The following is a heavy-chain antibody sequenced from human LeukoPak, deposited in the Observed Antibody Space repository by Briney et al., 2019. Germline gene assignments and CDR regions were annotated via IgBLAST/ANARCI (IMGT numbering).Heavy chain of an antibody. Sequence: GASVKVSCKASGYTFTGYYMHWVRQAPGQGLEWMGWISAYNGNTNYAQKLQGRVTMTTDTSTSTAYMELRSLRSDDTAVYYCALYGDYQAEYFQHWGQGTLVTVSS. D-gene: IGHD4-17*01. J-gene: IGHJ1*01. V-gene: IGHV1-18*04. CDR2: ISAYNGNT. CDR1: GYTFTGYY. CDR3: ALYGDYQAEYFQH.